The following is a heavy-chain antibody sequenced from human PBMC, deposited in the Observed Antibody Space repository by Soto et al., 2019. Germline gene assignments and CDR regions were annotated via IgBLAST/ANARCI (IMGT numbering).Heavy chain of an antibody. CDR2: VYYTGTT. CDR1: GGSISSYF. Sequence: PSETLSLTCTVSGGSISSYFYIWVRQPPGKGLEWIGSVYYTGTTDYNPSLKSRVTISVDTSKTQFSLNLRSVTAADTAIYYCARESGGYDSSTRYGLDVWGQGTTVTVSS. D-gene: IGHD6-25*01. J-gene: IGHJ6*02. CDR3: ARESGGYDSSTRYGLDV. V-gene: IGHV4-59*01.